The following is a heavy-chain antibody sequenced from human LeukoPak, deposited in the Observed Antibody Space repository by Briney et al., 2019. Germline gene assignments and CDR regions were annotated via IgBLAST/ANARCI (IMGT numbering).Heavy chain of an antibody. CDR3: AREAEGTKGSIAAAGNPLEG. CDR1: GGTFSSYA. V-gene: IGHV1-69*04. CDR2: IISNLGIA. J-gene: IGHJ4*02. D-gene: IGHD6-13*01. Sequence: SVKVSCKASGGTFSSYAIIWVRQAPGQGLEWMGRIISNLGIANYAQKFQGRVTITADKSTSTAYMELSSLRSEDTAVYYCAREAEGTKGSIAAAGNPLEGWGQGTMVTVSS.